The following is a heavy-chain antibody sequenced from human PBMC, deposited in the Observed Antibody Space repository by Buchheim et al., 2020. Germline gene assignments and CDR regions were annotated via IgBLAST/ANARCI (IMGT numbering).Heavy chain of an antibody. CDR2: INHSGST. V-gene: IGHV4-34*01. CDR1: GGSFSGYY. J-gene: IGHJ5*02. D-gene: IGHD3-3*01. Sequence: QVQLQQWGAGLLKPSETLSLTCAVYGGSFSGYYWSWIRQPPGKGLEWIGEINHSGSTNYNPSLKSRVTIPVDTSKNQFSLKLSSVTAADTAVYYCARGEPLRFLEWLRNWFDPWGQGTL. CDR3: ARGEPLRFLEWLRNWFDP.